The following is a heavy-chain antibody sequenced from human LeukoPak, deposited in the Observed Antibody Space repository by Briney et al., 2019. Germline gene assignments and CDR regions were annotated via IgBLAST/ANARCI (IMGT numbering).Heavy chain of an antibody. Sequence: GGSLRLSCAASGFPFGSYWMSWVRQAPGKGLEWVANINQFESEKYYVDSVKGRFTISRDNAKNSLCLQMNSLRAEDTAVYYCANVDDFWSGYSYWGQGTLVTVSS. V-gene: IGHV3-7*01. CDR2: INQFESEK. CDR1: GFPFGSYW. J-gene: IGHJ4*02. CDR3: ANVDDFWSGYSY. D-gene: IGHD3-3*01.